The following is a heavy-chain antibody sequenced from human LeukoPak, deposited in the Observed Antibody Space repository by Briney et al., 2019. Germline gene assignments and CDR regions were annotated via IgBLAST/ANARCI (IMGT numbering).Heavy chain of an antibody. CDR1: GFTVSSTY. D-gene: IGHD6-6*01. J-gene: IGHJ4*02. CDR2: IYSGGTT. V-gene: IGHV3-53*01. CDR3: ATFGGSSSSDYFDY. Sequence: GGSLRLSCAASGFTVSSTYMSWVRQAPGKGLEWVSVIYSGGTTYYADSVKGRFTISRDTSKNTLYLQMNSLRAEDTAVYYCATFGGSSSSDYFDYWGQGTLVTVSS.